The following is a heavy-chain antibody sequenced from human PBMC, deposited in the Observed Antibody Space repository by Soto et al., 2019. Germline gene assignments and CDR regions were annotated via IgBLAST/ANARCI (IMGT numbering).Heavy chain of an antibody. Sequence: QVQLVESGGGVVQPGRSLRLSCAASGFTFSTYGMHWVRQAPGRGLEWVAFISYDGSNKYYADSVKGRFTISRDNSKNTLYLQMNSLRAEDTAMYYCAKEGGSYSWGQGPLVSVSS. CDR3: AKEGGSYS. CDR2: ISYDGSNK. D-gene: IGHD1-26*01. J-gene: IGHJ4*02. V-gene: IGHV3-30*18. CDR1: GFTFSTYG.